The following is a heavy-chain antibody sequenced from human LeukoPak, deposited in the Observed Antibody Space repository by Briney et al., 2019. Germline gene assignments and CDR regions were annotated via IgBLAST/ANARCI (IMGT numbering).Heavy chain of an antibody. CDR1: SGSINGYY. Sequence: SETLSLTCTVSSGSINGYYWSWIRQPPGKGLEWIGFIHNSGSTKYNPSLMSRVTISVDTSKNQFPLKLSSVTAAETAVYYCARGGASSIPFDPWGQGTLVTVSS. D-gene: IGHD2-2*01. CDR3: ARGGASSIPFDP. J-gene: IGHJ5*02. CDR2: IHNSGST. V-gene: IGHV4-59*01.